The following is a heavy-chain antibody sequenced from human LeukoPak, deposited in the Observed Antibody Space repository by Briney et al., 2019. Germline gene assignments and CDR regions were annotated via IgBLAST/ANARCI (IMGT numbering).Heavy chain of an antibody. D-gene: IGHD3-22*01. V-gene: IGHV3-21*01. J-gene: IGHJ4*02. CDR3: ARHVVAVGFDY. Sequence: GGSLRLSCAASGFTFSSYTMNWVRQAPGKGLEWVSITSSSSYIYYADSVMGRFTISRDNANNSLYLQMNSLRAEDTAVYYCARHVVAVGFDYWGQGTLVTVSS. CDR2: TSSSSYI. CDR1: GFTFSSYT.